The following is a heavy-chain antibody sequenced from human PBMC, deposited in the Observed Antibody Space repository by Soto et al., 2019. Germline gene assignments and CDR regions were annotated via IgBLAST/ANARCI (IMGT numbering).Heavy chain of an antibody. CDR3: ARQDWNYNWFDP. CDR2: ISAHNGNT. V-gene: IGHV1-18*01. CDR1: GYIFISYG. D-gene: IGHD1-7*01. J-gene: IGHJ5*02. Sequence: QVQLVQSGAEVKKPGASVKVSCKASGYIFISYGISWVRQAPGQGLEWMGWISAHNGNTNYAQTLQGRVTMTTDTSTSTAYMDVRSLRSDDTAVYYCARQDWNYNWFDPWGQGTLVTVSS.